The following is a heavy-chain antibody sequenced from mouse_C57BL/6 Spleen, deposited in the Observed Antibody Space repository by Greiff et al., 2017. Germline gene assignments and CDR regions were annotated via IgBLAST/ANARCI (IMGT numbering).Heavy chain of an antibody. CDR2: ISSGSSTI. Sequence: EVKLQESGGGLVKPGGSLKLSCAASGFTFSDYGMHWVRQAPEKGLEWVAYISSGSSTIYYADTVKGRFTISRDNAKNTLFLQMTSLRSEDTAVYYCARWDYSYDDGYYFDDWGQGTTLTVSS. D-gene: IGHD2-12*01. J-gene: IGHJ2*01. V-gene: IGHV5-17*01. CDR1: GFTFSDYG. CDR3: ARWDYSYDDGYYFDD.